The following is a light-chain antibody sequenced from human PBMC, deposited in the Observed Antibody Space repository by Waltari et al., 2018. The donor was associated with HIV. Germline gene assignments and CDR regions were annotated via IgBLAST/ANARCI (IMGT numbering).Light chain of an antibody. CDR2: WAS. J-gene: IGKJ1*01. CDR1: QSVLYKSNNKNH. CDR3: QQYYGDIWT. Sequence: DIVMTQSPDSLPVSLGERATITCKSSQSVLYKSNNKNHLAWYQHKVGQPPKLLIYWASVRASGVPERFSGSGSGTDFTLTISSLQAEDVAVYYCQQYYGDIWTFGQGTKVEIK. V-gene: IGKV4-1*01.